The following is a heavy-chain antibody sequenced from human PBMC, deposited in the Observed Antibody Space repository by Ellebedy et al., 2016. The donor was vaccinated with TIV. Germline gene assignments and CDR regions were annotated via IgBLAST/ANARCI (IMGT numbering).Heavy chain of an antibody. V-gene: IGHV3-33*01. Sequence: GESLKISCAASGFTFSSYGMHWVRQAPGKGLEWVAVIWYDGSNKYYADSVKGRFTISRDNSKNTLYLQMNSLRAEDTAVYYCAREAKGGYDSSGYYPDYWGQGTLVTVSS. J-gene: IGHJ4*02. CDR2: IWYDGSNK. D-gene: IGHD3-22*01. CDR3: AREAKGGYDSSGYYPDY. CDR1: GFTFSSYG.